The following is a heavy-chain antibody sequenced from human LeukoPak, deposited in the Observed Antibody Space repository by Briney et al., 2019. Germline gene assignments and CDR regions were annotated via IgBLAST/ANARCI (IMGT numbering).Heavy chain of an antibody. CDR3: AGGNSGGGLWYFDL. CDR1: GGTFSSYA. CDR2: IIPIFGTA. J-gene: IGHJ2*01. V-gene: IGHV1-69*05. Sequence: ASVKVSCKASGGTFSSYAISWVRQAPGQGLEWMGGIIPIFGTANYAQKFQGRVTMTRDTSTSTVYMELSSLRSEDTAVYYCAGGNSGGGLWYFDLWGRGTLVTVSS. D-gene: IGHD4-23*01.